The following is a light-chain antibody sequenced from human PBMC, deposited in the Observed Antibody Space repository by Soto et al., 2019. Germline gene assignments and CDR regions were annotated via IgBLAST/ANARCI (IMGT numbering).Light chain of an antibody. CDR1: QSVTSNY. V-gene: IGKV3-20*01. Sequence: EIVLTQSPGTLSLSPGERATLSCRASQSVTSNYLAWYQQKPGQAPRLLIFGASIRATGIPDRFSGSGSGTDFNLTISRLETEDFAVYQCQQYGRSTTTFGQGTKVDIK. CDR2: GAS. CDR3: QQYGRSTTT. J-gene: IGKJ1*01.